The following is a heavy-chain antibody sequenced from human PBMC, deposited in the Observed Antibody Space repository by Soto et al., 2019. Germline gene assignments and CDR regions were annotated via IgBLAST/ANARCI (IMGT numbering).Heavy chain of an antibody. CDR3: GRGGRGYVGGWAFDY. Sequence: QVQLQQWGAGLLKPSETLSLTCAVYGGSFSGYYWSWIRQPPGKGLEWIGEINHSGSTNYNPSLKSRVTTSVDTSKKKFSLEQSSVTAADTAVDYCGRGGRGYVGGWAFDYWGQGTLVTVSS. J-gene: IGHJ4*02. CDR2: INHSGST. CDR1: GGSFSGYY. D-gene: IGHD6-19*01. V-gene: IGHV4-34*01.